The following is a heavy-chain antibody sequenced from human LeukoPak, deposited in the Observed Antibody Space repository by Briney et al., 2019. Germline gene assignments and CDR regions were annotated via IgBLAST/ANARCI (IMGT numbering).Heavy chain of an antibody. CDR3: ARYIVSYPHDAFDI. Sequence: GTLRLSCAASGFTFSSYSMNWIRQPPGKGLEWIGYIYYSGSTSYNPSLKSRVTISVDTSKKQFSLKLSSVTAADTAFYYCARYIVSYPHDAFDIWGQGTMVTASS. CDR2: IYYSGST. CDR1: GFTFSSYS. V-gene: IGHV4-59*01. J-gene: IGHJ3*02. D-gene: IGHD1-26*01.